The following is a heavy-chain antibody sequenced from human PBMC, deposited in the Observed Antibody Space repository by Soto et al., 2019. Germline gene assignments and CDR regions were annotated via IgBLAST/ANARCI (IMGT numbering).Heavy chain of an antibody. CDR3: AHRVLRTVFGLVTTTAIYFDF. Sequence: QITLNESGPTLVKPTQTLTLTCTFSGFSLTTSGVGVGWIRQSPGKAPEWLALIYWDDDKRYSPSLKSRLTITKDTCKNQVVLTMANLDPADTATYSCAHRVLRTVFGLVTTTAIYFDFWGQGTPVAVSS. CDR2: IYWDDDK. J-gene: IGHJ4*02. V-gene: IGHV2-5*02. D-gene: IGHD3-3*01. CDR1: GFSLTTSGVG.